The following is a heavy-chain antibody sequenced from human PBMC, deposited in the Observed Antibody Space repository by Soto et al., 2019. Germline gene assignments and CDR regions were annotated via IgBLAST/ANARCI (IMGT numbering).Heavy chain of an antibody. CDR1: GDTVSSNSVA. CDR3: ARSEEDSDYYYYGMDV. CDR2: TYYRSRWYS. D-gene: IGHD2-15*01. Sequence: QTLSLTCVGSGDTVSSNSVAWNWVRQSPSRGLEWLGRTYYRSRWYSDYAVSVRSRIDINADTSKNQVSLQLNSVTPEDTAVYYCARSEEDSDYYYYGMDVWGQGTTVTVSS. V-gene: IGHV6-1*01. J-gene: IGHJ6*02.